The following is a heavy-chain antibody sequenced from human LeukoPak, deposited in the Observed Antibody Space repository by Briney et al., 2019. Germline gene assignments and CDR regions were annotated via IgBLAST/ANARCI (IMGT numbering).Heavy chain of an antibody. D-gene: IGHD2-21*02. V-gene: IGHV4-34*01. J-gene: IGHJ6*03. CDR2: INHIGTT. Sequence: SETLSLTCNVSGGSLNGYYWAWIRQPPGKGWEWIAEINHIGTTNHNPSLKSRVTVSTDTSKKQFFLKLTSVTAADTALYYCARLVVTAPQYHYYMDVWGEGTTVTVSS. CDR3: ARLVVTAPQYHYYMDV. CDR1: GGSLNGYY.